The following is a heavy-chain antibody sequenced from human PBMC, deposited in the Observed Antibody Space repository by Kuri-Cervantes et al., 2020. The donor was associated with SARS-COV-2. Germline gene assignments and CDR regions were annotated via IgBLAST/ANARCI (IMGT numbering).Heavy chain of an antibody. CDR3: ATPRYCSGGSCYGLFDY. Sequence: ASVKVSCKASGYTFTGYYVHWVRQAPGQGLEWMGWINPNGGGTNYAQKFQGRVTMTRDTSISTAYMELSRLRSDDTAVYYCATPRYCSGGSCYGLFDYWGQGTLVTVSS. D-gene: IGHD2-15*01. J-gene: IGHJ4*02. CDR2: INPNGGGT. V-gene: IGHV1-2*02. CDR1: GYTFTGYY.